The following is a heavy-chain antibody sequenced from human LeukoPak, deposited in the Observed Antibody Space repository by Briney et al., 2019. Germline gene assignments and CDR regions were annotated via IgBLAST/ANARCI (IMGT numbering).Heavy chain of an antibody. Sequence: PGGSLRLSCAASGFTFSDYYMSWIRQAPGKGLEWVSSISSSSSYIYYADSVKDRLTISRDNSKNTLYLQMNGLRAEDTAVYYCARGLYYYDSSGYPEWGQGTLVTVSS. CDR1: GFTFSDYY. CDR2: ISSSSSYI. D-gene: IGHD3-22*01. V-gene: IGHV3-11*06. J-gene: IGHJ4*02. CDR3: ARGLYYYDSSGYPE.